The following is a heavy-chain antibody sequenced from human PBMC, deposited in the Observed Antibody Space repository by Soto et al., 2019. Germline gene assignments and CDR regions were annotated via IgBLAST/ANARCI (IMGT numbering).Heavy chain of an antibody. Sequence: ASVKVSCKASGGTFSSYAISWVRQAPGQGLEWMGGIIPIFGTANYAQKFQGRVTITADESTSTAYMELSSLRSEDTAVYYCARDDSSGYYFDYWGQGTLVTVSS. CDR1: GGTFSSYA. V-gene: IGHV1-69*13. D-gene: IGHD3-22*01. CDR3: ARDDSSGYYFDY. CDR2: IIPIFGTA. J-gene: IGHJ4*02.